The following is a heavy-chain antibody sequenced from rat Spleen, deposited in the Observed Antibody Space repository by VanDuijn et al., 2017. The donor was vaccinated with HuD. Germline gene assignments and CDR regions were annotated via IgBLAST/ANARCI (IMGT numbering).Heavy chain of an antibody. Sequence: EVQLVETGGGLVQPGRSLKLSCEASGFTFSRYWMYWVRQAPTKGLEWVASISTGGGNTYYRDSVKGRFTFSRDNAKSTLYLQMNSLRSEDTATYYCARRPHGELDRWGQGVMVTVSS. CDR1: GFTFSRYW. CDR3: ARRPHGELDR. J-gene: IGHJ2*01. D-gene: IGHD1-12*01. V-gene: IGHV5-25*01. CDR2: ISTGGGNT.